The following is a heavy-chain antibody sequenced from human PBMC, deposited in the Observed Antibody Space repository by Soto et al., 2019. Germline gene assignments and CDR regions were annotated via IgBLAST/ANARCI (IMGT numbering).Heavy chain of an antibody. V-gene: IGHV1-18*01. CDR2: ISAYDGKT. J-gene: IGHJ5*02. D-gene: IGHD3-3*01. Sequence: SLKVCCNTSGCTFNTYVINWVRQAPVQGLELMGCISAYDGKTTYSEKFQGRVTLTTDTSTSTAYMELRSLRSDDTAIYYCARDPHEFWTSYWFDPWGQGTPVTVSS. CDR1: GCTFNTYV. CDR3: ARDPHEFWTSYWFDP.